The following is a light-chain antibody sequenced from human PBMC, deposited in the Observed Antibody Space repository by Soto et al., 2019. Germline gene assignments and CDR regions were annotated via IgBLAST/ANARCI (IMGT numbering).Light chain of an antibody. CDR2: GAS. Sequence: EIVLTQSPGTLSLSPGERATLSCRASQRISSSYLAWYQQKPGQAPRLLIQGASSRASGIPDRFSGSGSGTDFILIISGLEPEDFAVYYCQQFGSSAWSFGQGTKVEIK. V-gene: IGKV3-20*01. J-gene: IGKJ1*01. CDR1: QRISSSY. CDR3: QQFGSSAWS.